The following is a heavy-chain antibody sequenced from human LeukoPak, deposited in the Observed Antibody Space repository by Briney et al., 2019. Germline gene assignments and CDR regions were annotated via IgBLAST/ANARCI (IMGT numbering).Heavy chain of an antibody. J-gene: IGHJ4*02. V-gene: IGHV4-61*02. D-gene: IGHD1-20*01. Sequence: SETLSLTCTVSGASISSGSYYWPWIRQPAGKGLEWIGRIYSSGSTNYNPSLKSRVTISVDTSKNQFSLKLSSVTAADTAVYYCARGRSRDRYNNNWSFDYWGQGILVTVSS. CDR2: IYSSGST. CDR1: GASISSGSYY. CDR3: ARGRSRDRYNNNWSFDY.